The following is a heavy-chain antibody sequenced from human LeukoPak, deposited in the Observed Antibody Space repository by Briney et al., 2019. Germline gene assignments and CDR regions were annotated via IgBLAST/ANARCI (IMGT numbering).Heavy chain of an antibody. CDR1: GFTFSSYG. CDR2: ISYDGSNK. D-gene: IGHD2-15*01. J-gene: IGHJ3*02. V-gene: IGHV3-30*18. CDR3: AKCMWRPLGGAFDI. Sequence: GGSLRLSCAASGFTFSSYGMHWVRQAPGKGLEWVAVISYDGSNKYYADSVKGRFTISRDNSKNTLYLQMNSLRAEDTAVYYCAKCMWRPLGGAFDIWGQGTMVTVSS.